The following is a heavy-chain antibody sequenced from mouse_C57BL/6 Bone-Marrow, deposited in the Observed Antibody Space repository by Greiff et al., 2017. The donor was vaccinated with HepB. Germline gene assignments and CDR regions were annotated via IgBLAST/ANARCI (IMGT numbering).Heavy chain of an antibody. Sequence: VQLQQSGAELVRPGASVTLSCKASGYTFTDYDMHWVKQTPVHGLEWIGAIDPETGGTAYNQKFKGKAILTADKSSSTAYMELRSLTSEDSAVYYCTRETGARGDYFDYWGQGTTLTVSS. CDR2: IDPETGGT. CDR1: GYTFTDYD. V-gene: IGHV1-15*01. D-gene: IGHD4-1*01. CDR3: TRETGARGDYFDY. J-gene: IGHJ2*01.